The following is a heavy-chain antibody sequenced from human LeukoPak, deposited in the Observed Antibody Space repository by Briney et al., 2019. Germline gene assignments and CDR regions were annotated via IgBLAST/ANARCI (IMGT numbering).Heavy chain of an antibody. V-gene: IGHV4-59*01. CDR3: ASGRYGDYLFDY. D-gene: IGHD4-17*01. CDR1: GGSISSYY. J-gene: IGHJ4*02. CDR2: IYYSGST. Sequence: SETLSLTCTVSGGSISSYYWSWIRQPPGKGLEWIGYIYYSGSTNYNPSLKSRVTISVDTSKNQFSLKLSSVTAADTAVYYCASGRYGDYLFDYWGQGTLVTVSS.